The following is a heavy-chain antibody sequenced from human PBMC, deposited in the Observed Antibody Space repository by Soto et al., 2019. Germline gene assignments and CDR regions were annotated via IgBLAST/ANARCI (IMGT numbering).Heavy chain of an antibody. J-gene: IGHJ4*02. Sequence: SETLSLTCTVSGGSISSFYWSWIRQPPGRGLEWIGYIYHSGSTNYNPSLKNRVTISADTSKNQFSLKLNSVTAADTAVYYCARGRGYSYGPNFDYWGQGTLVTVSS. CDR1: GGSISSFY. V-gene: IGHV4-59*01. CDR3: ARGRGYSYGPNFDY. D-gene: IGHD5-18*01. CDR2: IYHSGST.